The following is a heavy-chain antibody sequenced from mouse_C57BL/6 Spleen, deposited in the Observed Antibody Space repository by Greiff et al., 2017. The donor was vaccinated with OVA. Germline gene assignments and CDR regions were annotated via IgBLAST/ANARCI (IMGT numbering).Heavy chain of an antibody. CDR3: ARWDGYYNYFDY. J-gene: IGHJ2*01. CDR1: GYAFSSSW. D-gene: IGHD2-3*01. Sequence: QVQLQQSGPELVKPGASVKISCKASGYAFSSSWMNWVKQRPGKGLEWIGRIYPGDGDTNYNGKFKGKATLTADKSSSTAYMQLSSLTSEDSAVYFCARWDGYYNYFDYWGQGTTLTVSS. CDR2: IYPGDGDT. V-gene: IGHV1-82*01.